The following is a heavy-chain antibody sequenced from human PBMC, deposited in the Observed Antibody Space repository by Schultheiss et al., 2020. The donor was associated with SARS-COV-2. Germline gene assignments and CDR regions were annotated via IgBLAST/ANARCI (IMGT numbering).Heavy chain of an antibody. CDR1: GFTVSSNY. D-gene: IGHD3-22*01. V-gene: IGHV3-48*01. J-gene: IGHJ2*01. CDR3: ARDRYYDSSGYYWYFDL. Sequence: GGSLRLSCAASGFTVSSNYMSWVRQAPGKGLEWVSYISSSGSTIYYADSVKGRFTISRDNSKNTLYLQMNSLRAEDTAVYYCARDRYYDSSGYYWYFDLWGRGTLVTVSS. CDR2: ISSSGSTI.